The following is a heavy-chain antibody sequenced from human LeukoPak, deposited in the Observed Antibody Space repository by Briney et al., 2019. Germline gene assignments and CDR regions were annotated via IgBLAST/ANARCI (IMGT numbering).Heavy chain of an antibody. CDR2: ISDDGSRQ. CDR1: GFTFTNYA. J-gene: IGHJ5*02. D-gene: IGHD3-10*01. CDR3: AKVGRATITMVRGGSFDP. V-gene: IGHV3-30*07. Sequence: GGSLRLSCAASGFTFTNYAMHWVRQAPGKGLEWVAVISDDGSRQHYADFLEGRFTISRDNSKNMLYLQMNSLRAEDTAVYYCAKVGRATITMVRGGSFDPWGQGTLVTVSS.